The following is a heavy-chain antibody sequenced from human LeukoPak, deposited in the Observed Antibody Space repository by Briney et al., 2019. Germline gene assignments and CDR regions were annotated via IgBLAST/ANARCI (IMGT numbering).Heavy chain of an antibody. CDR3: ARGYNTSWPGGADY. Sequence: ASVKVSCKASGYTFTSYAMHWVRQAPGQRLEWMGWINAGNGDTRYSQKFQDRVTITRDTSASTAFMELSSLRSEDTAVYYCARGYNTSWPGGADYWGQGTLVTVSS. V-gene: IGHV1-3*01. CDR1: GYTFTSYA. J-gene: IGHJ4*02. CDR2: INAGNGDT. D-gene: IGHD6-13*01.